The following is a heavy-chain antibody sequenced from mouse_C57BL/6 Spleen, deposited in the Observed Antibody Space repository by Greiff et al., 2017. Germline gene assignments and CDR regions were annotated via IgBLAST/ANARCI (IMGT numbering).Heavy chain of an antibody. J-gene: IGHJ1*03. V-gene: IGHV1-85*01. CDR3: ARSQSNYGYFDV. CDR1: GYTFTSYD. D-gene: IGHD2-5*01. CDR2: ICPRDGSS. Sequence: VQLQQSGPELVKPGASVKLSCKASGYTFTSYDINWVQQRPGPGLEWIGWICPRDGSSTYNGKFKCKSTLTVATASRTAYMELPSLTSEDSAVYFCARSQSNYGYFDVWGTGTTVTVSS.